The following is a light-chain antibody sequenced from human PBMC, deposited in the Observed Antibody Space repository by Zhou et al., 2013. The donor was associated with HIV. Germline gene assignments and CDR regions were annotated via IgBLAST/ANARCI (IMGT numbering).Light chain of an antibody. CDR2: AAS. Sequence: DIQMTQSPSSLSASVGDRVTITCRASQGIGNSLAWYQQKPEKAPKLLLYAASTLESGVPSRFSGSGSGTEYTLTISSLQPEDFATYYCQQYFITAPITFGQGTRLEIK. CDR1: QGIGNS. CDR3: QQYFITAPIT. V-gene: IGKV1-NL1*01. J-gene: IGKJ5*01.